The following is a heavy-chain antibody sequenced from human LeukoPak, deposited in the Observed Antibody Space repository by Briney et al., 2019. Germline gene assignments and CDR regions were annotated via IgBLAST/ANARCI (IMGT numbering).Heavy chain of an antibody. CDR3: ARAAYGDYVPSLDY. V-gene: IGHV6-1*01. CDR1: GDSVSSNNAG. CDR2: TYYSSNWYN. J-gene: IGHJ4*02. Sequence: SQTLSLTCAISGDSVSSNNAGWNWIRQSPSRGLEWLGRTYYSSNWYNNYALSVKSRITINPDTSKNQFSLQLNSVTPEDTAVYYCARAAYGDYVPSLDYWGQGTLVTVSS. D-gene: IGHD4-17*01.